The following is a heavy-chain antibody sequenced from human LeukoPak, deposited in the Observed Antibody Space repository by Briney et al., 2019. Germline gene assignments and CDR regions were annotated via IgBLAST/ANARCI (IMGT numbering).Heavy chain of an antibody. CDR1: GYTFTGYY. D-gene: IGHD4-23*01. V-gene: IGHV1-2*02. CDR3: ASTYGGNSELAFDI. CDR2: INPNSGGT. Sequence: GASVKVSCKASGYTFTGYYMHWVRQAPGQGLEWMGWINPNSGGTNYAQKFQGRVTMTRDTSISTAYMELSRLRSDDTAVYYCASTYGGNSELAFDIWGQGTMVTVSS. J-gene: IGHJ3*02.